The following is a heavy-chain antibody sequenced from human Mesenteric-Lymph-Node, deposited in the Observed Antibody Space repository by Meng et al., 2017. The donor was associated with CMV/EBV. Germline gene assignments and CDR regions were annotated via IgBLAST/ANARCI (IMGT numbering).Heavy chain of an antibody. Sequence: GGSLRLSCAASGFTFSSYEMNWVRQAPGKGLKWVSSISSSSTYIYYADSVKGRFTISRDNVQNSLYLQMNSLRAEDTAVYYCARGYYGSGTGEYFDYWGQGTLVTVSS. D-gene: IGHD3-10*01. V-gene: IGHV3-21*01. CDR2: ISSSSTYI. CDR3: ARGYYGSGTGEYFDY. J-gene: IGHJ4*02. CDR1: GFTFSSYE.